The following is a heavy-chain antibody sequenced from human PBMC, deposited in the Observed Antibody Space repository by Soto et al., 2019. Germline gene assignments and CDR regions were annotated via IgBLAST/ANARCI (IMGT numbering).Heavy chain of an antibody. Sequence: PGGSLSLSCAASGFTFSIYSMNWVRQAPGKGLEWVSSISSGSGYIYYADSVKGRFTISRDNAKNSLYLQMNSLRAEDTAVYYCASYPATYAFDIWGQGTMVTVSS. V-gene: IGHV3-21*01. D-gene: IGHD6-25*01. CDR2: ISSGSGYI. CDR3: ASYPATYAFDI. CDR1: GFTFSIYS. J-gene: IGHJ3*02.